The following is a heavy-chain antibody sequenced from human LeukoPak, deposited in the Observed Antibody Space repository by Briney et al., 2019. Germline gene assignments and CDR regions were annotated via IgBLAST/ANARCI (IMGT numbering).Heavy chain of an antibody. V-gene: IGHV4-59*11. Sequence: SETLSLTCTVSGGSISSHYWSWIRQPPGKGLEWIGYIYYSGSTNYNPSLKSRVTISVDTSKNQFSLKLSSVTAADTAVYYCARVRSRFDPWGQGTLVTVSS. CDR3: ARVRSRFDP. J-gene: IGHJ5*02. CDR1: GGSISSHY. CDR2: IYYSGST.